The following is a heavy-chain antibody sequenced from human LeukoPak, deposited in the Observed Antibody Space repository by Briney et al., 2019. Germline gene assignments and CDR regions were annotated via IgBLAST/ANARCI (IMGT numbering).Heavy chain of an antibody. J-gene: IGHJ4*02. CDR2: IYYSGST. CDR1: GGSISSYY. CDR3: ARASQWLGHFDY. V-gene: IGHV4-59*12. D-gene: IGHD6-19*01. Sequence: PSETLSLTCTVSGGSISSYYWSWIRQPPGKGLEWIGYIYYSGSTNYNPSLKSRVTISVDTSKNQFSLKLSSVTAADTAVYYCARASQWLGHFDYWGQGTLVTVSS.